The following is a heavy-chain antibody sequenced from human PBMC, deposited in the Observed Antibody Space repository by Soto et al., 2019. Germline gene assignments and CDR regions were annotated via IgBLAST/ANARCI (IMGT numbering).Heavy chain of an antibody. CDR1: GVNISRDC. D-gene: IGHD3-9*01. Sequence: CGASGVNISRDCMSRVCKAPGTGLEWVSNIKQDGSEKFCVDPVKGRFTISRDNAKNSLYLQMNSLRAEDTAVYYCARGDHYDILTGSREDFGYWGQGTLVSVSA. J-gene: IGHJ4*02. V-gene: IGHV3-7*03. CDR3: ARGDHYDILTGSREDFGY. CDR2: IKQDGSEK.